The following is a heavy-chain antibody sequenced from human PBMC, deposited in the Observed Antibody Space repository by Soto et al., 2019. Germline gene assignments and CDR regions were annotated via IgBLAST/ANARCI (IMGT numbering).Heavy chain of an antibody. V-gene: IGHV5-51*01. CDR3: ERHVKIGVAGQARYFDY. J-gene: IGHJ4*02. CDR1: GYNFTSYC. D-gene: IGHD6-19*01. CDR2: IYPVDSDT. Sequence: ESLTISCTGPGYNFTSYCIGWVRQMPGKGLEWRGIIYPVDSDTRYSPSFQGQVNIPADKSTSTAYLQWSSLTASDTAMYYCERHVKIGVAGQARYFDYWGQGALVTVSS.